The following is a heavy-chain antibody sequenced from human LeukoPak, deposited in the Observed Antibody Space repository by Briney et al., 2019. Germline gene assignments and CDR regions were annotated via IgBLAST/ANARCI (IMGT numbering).Heavy chain of an antibody. CDR2: IKEDGSEI. CDR1: GFTFSSYS. D-gene: IGHD5-24*01. Sequence: GGSLRLSCAASGFTFSSYSMNWVRQAPGKGLEWVANIKEDGSEINYIDSVKGRFTISRDNARNLLYLQMNSLRAEDTAVYYCATDRGWLQFDYWGQGTLVTVSS. CDR3: ATDRGWLQFDY. V-gene: IGHV3-7*01. J-gene: IGHJ4*02.